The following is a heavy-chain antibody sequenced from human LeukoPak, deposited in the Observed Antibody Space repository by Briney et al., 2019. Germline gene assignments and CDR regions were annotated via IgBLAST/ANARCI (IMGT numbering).Heavy chain of an antibody. V-gene: IGHV1-69*13. CDR1: GGTFSSYA. CDR2: IIPIFGTA. J-gene: IGHJ4*02. D-gene: IGHD6-19*01. Sequence: GASVKVSCKASGGTFSSYAISWVRQAPGQGLEWMGGIIPIFGTANYAQKFQGRVTITADESTSTAYMELSSLRSEDTAVYYCARGTSIAVAGTLDYWGQGTLVTVSS. CDR3: ARGTSIAVAGTLDY.